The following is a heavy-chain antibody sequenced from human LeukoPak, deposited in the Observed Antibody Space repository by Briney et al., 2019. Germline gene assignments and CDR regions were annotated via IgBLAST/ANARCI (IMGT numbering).Heavy chain of an antibody. J-gene: IGHJ6*02. D-gene: IGHD5-12*01. Sequence: ASVKVSCKASGYTFTSYDINWVRQAPGQGLEWMGWISAYNGNTNYAQKLQGRVTMTTDTSTSTAYMELRSLRSDDTAVYYCARVLKVATILRYYYGMDVWGQGTTVTVSS. V-gene: IGHV1-18*01. CDR2: ISAYNGNT. CDR1: GYTFTSYD. CDR3: ARVLKVATILRYYYGMDV.